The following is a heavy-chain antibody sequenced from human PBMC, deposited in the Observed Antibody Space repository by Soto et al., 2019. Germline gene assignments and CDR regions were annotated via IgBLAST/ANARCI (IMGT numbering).Heavy chain of an antibody. CDR3: ARHRSLMVYGHDAFDI. D-gene: IGHD2-8*01. J-gene: IGHJ3*02. Sequence: HGESLKISCKGSGYSFTSYWIGWVRQMPGKGLEWMGIIYPGDSDTRYSPSFQGQVTISADKSISTAYLQWSSLKASDTAMYYCARHRSLMVYGHDAFDIWGQGTMVTVSS. V-gene: IGHV5-51*01. CDR1: GYSFTSYW. CDR2: IYPGDSDT.